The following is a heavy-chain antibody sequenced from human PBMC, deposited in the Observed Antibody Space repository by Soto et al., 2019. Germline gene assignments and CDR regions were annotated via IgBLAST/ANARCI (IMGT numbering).Heavy chain of an antibody. CDR3: ARNPLPTYRSSTSCYYGETYYYYVMEG. J-gene: IGHJ6*02. CDR1: GYTFTGYY. V-gene: IGHV1-2*04. D-gene: IGHD2-2*01. Sequence: GASVKVSCKASGYTFTGYYMHWVRQAPGQGLEWMGWINPNSGGTNYAQKFQGWVTMTRDSSISTAYMQLSRLRSVDTAVYYCARNPLPTYRSSTSCYYGETYYYYVMEGWGQGTTVTVPS. CDR2: INPNSGGT.